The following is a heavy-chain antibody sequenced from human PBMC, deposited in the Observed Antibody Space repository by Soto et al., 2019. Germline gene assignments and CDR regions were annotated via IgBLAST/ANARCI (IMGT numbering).Heavy chain of an antibody. J-gene: IGHJ4*02. CDR1: GGSISSYY. CDR2: INYSGST. D-gene: IGHD3-10*01. CDR3: ARDPQKATYYYGSGSYSGKFDY. V-gene: IGHV4-59*12. Sequence: PSETLSLTCTVSGGSISSYYWSWIRQPPGKGLEWIGYINYSGSTNYNPSLKSRVTISVDTSKNQFSLKLSSVTAADMAVYYCARDPQKATYYYGSGSYSGKFDYWGQGTLVTVSS.